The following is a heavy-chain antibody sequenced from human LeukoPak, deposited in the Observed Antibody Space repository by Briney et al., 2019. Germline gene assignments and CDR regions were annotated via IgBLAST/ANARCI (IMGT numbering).Heavy chain of an antibody. D-gene: IGHD2-15*01. CDR3: AKDSEDIVVVVAIFDY. J-gene: IGHJ4*02. Sequence: GGSLRLSCAASGFTFSSYAMSWVRQAPGKGLEWVSAISGSGGSTYYADSVKGRFTISRDNSKNTLYLQMNSLRAEDTAVYCCAKDSEDIVVVVAIFDYWGQGTLVTVSS. CDR1: GFTFSSYA. V-gene: IGHV3-23*01. CDR2: ISGSGGST.